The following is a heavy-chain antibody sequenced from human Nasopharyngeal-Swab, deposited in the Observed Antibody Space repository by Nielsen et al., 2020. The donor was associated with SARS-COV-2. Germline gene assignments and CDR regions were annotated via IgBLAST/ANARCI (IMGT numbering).Heavy chain of an antibody. Sequence: GESLKISCTVSGFTFSSYAMNWVRQAPGKGLEWVSYISSSGSTIYYADSVKGRFTISRDNAKNSLYLQMNSLRAEDTAVYYCARAGYSSSWYLWGQGTLVTVSS. D-gene: IGHD6-13*01. J-gene: IGHJ5*02. CDR3: ARAGYSSSWYL. CDR2: ISSSGSTI. V-gene: IGHV3-48*03. CDR1: GFTFSSYA.